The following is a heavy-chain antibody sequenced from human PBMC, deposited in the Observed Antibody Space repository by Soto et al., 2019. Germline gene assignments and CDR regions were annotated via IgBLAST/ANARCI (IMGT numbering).Heavy chain of an antibody. CDR2: IIPIFGAA. V-gene: IGHV1-69*01. CDR1: GGTFSTYA. CDR3: ARVTMVRGVHNWFDP. J-gene: IGHJ5*02. Sequence: QVQLVQSGAEVKKPGSSVKVSCKASGGTFSTYAINWVRQAPGQGLEWMGGIIPIFGAANYAQKFQGRVTITADESKSTAYMELGSLRSEDTAVYYCARVTMVRGVHNWFDPWGQGTLVTVSS. D-gene: IGHD3-10*01.